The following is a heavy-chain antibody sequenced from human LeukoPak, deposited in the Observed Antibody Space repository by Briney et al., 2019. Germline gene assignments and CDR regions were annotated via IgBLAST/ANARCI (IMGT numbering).Heavy chain of an antibody. Sequence: GGSLRLSCAASGFTLSTYAMTWVRQAPGKGLEWVSGIRDSDDDTNYADSVKGRFTISRDNSKNTLYLQMNSLRAEDTAVYYCAKWRGTWVFDSWGQGTLVTVSS. J-gene: IGHJ4*02. CDR2: IRDSDDDT. CDR3: AKWRGTWVFDS. V-gene: IGHV3-23*01. D-gene: IGHD3-16*01. CDR1: GFTLSTYA.